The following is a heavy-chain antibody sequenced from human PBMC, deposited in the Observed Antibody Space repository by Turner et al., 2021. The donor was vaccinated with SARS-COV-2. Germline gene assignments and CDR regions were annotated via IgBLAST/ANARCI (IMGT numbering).Heavy chain of an antibody. CDR2: FDPEDAET. CDR1: GYTLTELS. D-gene: IGHD2-21*02. CDR3: ATGYAYCGGDCSIDY. V-gene: IGHV1-24*01. J-gene: IGHJ4*02. Sequence: QVQLVQSGAAVTKPGASVKVSCKVSGYTLTELSMHWVRQAPGKGLEWMGGFDPEDAETIYAEKFQGRVTMTEDTSTDTAYMELSSLRSEDTAVYYCATGYAYCGGDCSIDYWGQGTLVTVSS.